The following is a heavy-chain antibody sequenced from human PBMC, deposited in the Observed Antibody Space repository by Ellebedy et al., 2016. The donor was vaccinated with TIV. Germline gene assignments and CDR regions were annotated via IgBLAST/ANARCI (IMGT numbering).Heavy chain of an antibody. CDR2: ISAYSGNT. CDR1: GYTFTSYG. J-gene: IGHJ4*02. V-gene: IGHV1-18*01. D-gene: IGHD3-22*01. Sequence: AASVKVSCKASGYTFTSYGISWVRQAPGQGLEWMGWISAYSGNTNYAQKFRGRVTMTRNTSISTAYMELNSLRSEDTAVYYCARASYDSSGTVNDYWGQGTLVIVSS. CDR3: ARASYDSSGTVNDY.